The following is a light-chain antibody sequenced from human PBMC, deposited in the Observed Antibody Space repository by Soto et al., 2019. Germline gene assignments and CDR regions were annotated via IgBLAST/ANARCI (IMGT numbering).Light chain of an antibody. V-gene: IGLV2-14*01. CDR1: SSDVGAYDH. J-gene: IGLJ3*02. Sequence: QSVLTQPASVSGSPGQSITISCTGSSSDVGAYDHVSWYQQHPGKVPKLMIYEVNTRPSGISNRFSGSKSGNTASLTISGLQAEDEANYYCTSYTSSITWVFGGGTKVTVL. CDR3: TSYTSSITWV. CDR2: EVN.